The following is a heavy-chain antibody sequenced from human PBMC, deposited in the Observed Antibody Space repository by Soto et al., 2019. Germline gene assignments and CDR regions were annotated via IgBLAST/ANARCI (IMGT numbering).Heavy chain of an antibody. CDR1: DGTFVGHY. Sequence: ASETLRRTCAVDDGTFVGHYWRWIRQPPGKGLEWIREINHSGSTNYNPSIKSRVTISEDTYKKQFSLKLSSVTAADTAVYNCARGLKWWSNWFAPRGKGTLVTV. V-gene: IGHV4-34*01. D-gene: IGHD2-15*01. J-gene: IGHJ5*02. CDR2: INHSGST. CDR3: ARGLKWWSNWFAP.